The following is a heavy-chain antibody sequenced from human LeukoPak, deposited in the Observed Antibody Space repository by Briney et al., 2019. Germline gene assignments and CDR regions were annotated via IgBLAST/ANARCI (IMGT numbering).Heavy chain of an antibody. J-gene: IGHJ6*02. CDR2: ISYDGRSE. V-gene: IGHV3-30-3*01. Sequence: GGSLRLSCAASGFSFSSYAMHWVRQAPGKGLEWVAVISYDGRSEYYADSVKGRFTISRDISKNTLYLQMNSLRPEDTAVYYCARGGDSWSGYSYGMDVWGQGTTVTVSS. CDR1: GFSFSSYA. D-gene: IGHD3-3*01. CDR3: ARGGDSWSGYSYGMDV.